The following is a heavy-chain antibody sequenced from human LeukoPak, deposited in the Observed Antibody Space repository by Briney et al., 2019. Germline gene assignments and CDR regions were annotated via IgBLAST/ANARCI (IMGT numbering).Heavy chain of an antibody. CDR1: GGSISSYY. V-gene: IGHV4-59*01. Sequence: PSETLSLTYTVSGGSISSYYWSWIRQPPGKGLEWIGYIYYSGSTNYNPSLKSRVTISVDTSKNQFSLKLSSVTAADTAVYYCARSPYYYYGMDVWGQGTTVTVSS. J-gene: IGHJ6*02. CDR2: IYYSGST. CDR3: ARSPYYYYGMDV.